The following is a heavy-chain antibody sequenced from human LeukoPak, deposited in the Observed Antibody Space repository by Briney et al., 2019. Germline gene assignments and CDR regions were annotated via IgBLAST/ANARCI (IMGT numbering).Heavy chain of an antibody. V-gene: IGHV1-69*13. Sequence: GASVKVSCKASGGIFSSYAISWVRQAPGQGLEWMGGIIPIFGTANYAQKFQGRVTITADESTSTAYTELSSLRSEDTAVYYCARDRTGERYFDYWGQGTLVTVSS. J-gene: IGHJ4*02. CDR2: IIPIFGTA. CDR1: GGIFSSYA. D-gene: IGHD7-27*01. CDR3: ARDRTGERYFDY.